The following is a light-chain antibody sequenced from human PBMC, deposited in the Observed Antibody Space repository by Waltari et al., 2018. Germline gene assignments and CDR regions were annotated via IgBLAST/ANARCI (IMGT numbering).Light chain of an antibody. J-gene: IGKJ1*01. V-gene: IGKV1-5*03. CDR3: QHYNSYSSWT. CDR2: KAS. Sequence: DIQMTQSPSTLSASVEDRVTITCRASQGIGRWLAWYQQKPGKDPKCLIYKASSFEGGVPARFIGSGSGTAFTLTISSLQPDDFATYYCQHYNSYSSWTFGQGTKVEIK. CDR1: QGIGRW.